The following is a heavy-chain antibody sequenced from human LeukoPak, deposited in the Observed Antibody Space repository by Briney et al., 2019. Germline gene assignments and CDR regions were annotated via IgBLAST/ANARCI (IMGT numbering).Heavy chain of an antibody. CDR3: ARDYGWRNYYYYYMDV. D-gene: IGHD6-19*01. J-gene: IGHJ6*03. CDR2: IYHSGST. CDR1: GYSISSGYY. V-gene: IGHV4-38-2*02. Sequence: PSETLSLTCTVSGYSISSGYYWGWIRQPPGKGLEWIGSIYHSGSTYYNPSLKSRVTISVDTSKNQFSLKLSSVTAADTAVYYCARDYGWRNYYYYYMDVWGKGTTVTVSS.